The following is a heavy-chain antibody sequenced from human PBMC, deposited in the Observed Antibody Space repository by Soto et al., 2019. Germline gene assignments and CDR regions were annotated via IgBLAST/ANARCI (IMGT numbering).Heavy chain of an antibody. D-gene: IGHD2-8*01. CDR2: ISGYNGYT. CDR1: GYTFTSYG. V-gene: IGHV1-18*01. J-gene: IGHJ6*02. Sequence: GASVKVSCKASGYTFTSYGISWVRQAPGQGLEWMGWISGYNGYTNYAQKFQGRVSMTIDTSTTTAYMELRSLTSDDTAVYYCAKNGQPPYYYYGLDVWGQGTKVTV. CDR3: AKNGQPPYYYYGLDV.